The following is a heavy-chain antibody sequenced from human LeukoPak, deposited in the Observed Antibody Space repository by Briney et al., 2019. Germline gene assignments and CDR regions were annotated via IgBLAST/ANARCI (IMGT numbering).Heavy chain of an antibody. J-gene: IGHJ4*02. D-gene: IGHD3-3*01. Sequence: SETLSLTCAVSGYSIGSGYYWGWIRQPPGKGLEWIGSIYHSGNTYYNPSLGGRVAISVDTSNSQFSLRLSSVTAADTAVYYCAREGYYDFWTPAYYFDNWGQGTLVTVSS. V-gene: IGHV4-38-2*02. CDR2: IYHSGNT. CDR1: GYSIGSGYY. CDR3: AREGYYDFWTPAYYFDN.